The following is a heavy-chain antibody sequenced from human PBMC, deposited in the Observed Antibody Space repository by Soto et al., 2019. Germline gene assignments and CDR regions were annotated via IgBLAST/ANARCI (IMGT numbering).Heavy chain of an antibody. CDR2: TYHRGRT. J-gene: IGHJ4*02. CDR3: PRIGGYHRPLDY. CDR1: GVSISSYF. D-gene: IGHD3-16*02. V-gene: IGHV4-59*01. Sequence: SETLSVTCSVSGVSISSYFWSWIRQPPGRGLEWIGYTYHRGRTNYSPPLKSRVAISLDTSENQFSLKVNSVTAADTDVYYCPRIGGYHRPLDYWGQGTPVTVSS.